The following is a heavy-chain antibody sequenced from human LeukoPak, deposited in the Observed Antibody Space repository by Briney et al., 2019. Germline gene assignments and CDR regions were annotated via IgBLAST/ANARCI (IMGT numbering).Heavy chain of an antibody. D-gene: IGHD3-9*01. CDR1: GYSLSSGYY. V-gene: IGHV4-38-2*02. CDR2: IYHSGST. Sequence: PSETLSLTCTVSGYSLSSGYYWGWIRQPPGKGLEWIGSIYHSGSTYYNPSLKSRVTISVDTSKNQFSLKLSSVTAADTAVYYCASGNILAGQYYFDYWGQGTLVTVSS. J-gene: IGHJ4*02. CDR3: ASGNILAGQYYFDY.